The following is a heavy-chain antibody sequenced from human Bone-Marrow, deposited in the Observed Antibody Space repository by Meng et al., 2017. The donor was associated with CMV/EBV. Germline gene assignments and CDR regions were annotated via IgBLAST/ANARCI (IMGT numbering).Heavy chain of an antibody. Sequence: GESLKISCVASGFTFSSYSMNWVRQAPGKGLEWVANIKQDGSEKYYVDSVKGRFTISRDNAKNSLYLQMNSLRAEDTAVYYCARVGITIFGVVIESSDYFDYWGQGTLVTVSS. J-gene: IGHJ4*02. CDR1: GFTFSSYS. D-gene: IGHD3-3*01. CDR2: IKQDGSEK. V-gene: IGHV3-7*01. CDR3: ARVGITIFGVVIESSDYFDY.